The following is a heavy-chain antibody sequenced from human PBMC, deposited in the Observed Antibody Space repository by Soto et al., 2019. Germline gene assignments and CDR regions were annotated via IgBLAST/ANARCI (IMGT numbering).Heavy chain of an antibody. Sequence: QVQLQESGPGLVKPSQTLSLTCTVSGGSISSGGYYWSWIRQHPGKGLEWIGYIYYSGSTYYNPSLKSRVTISVDTSKNQFSLKLSSVTAADTAVYYCARTTLLLWFGELLSKGYNWFDPWGQGTLVTVSS. J-gene: IGHJ5*02. V-gene: IGHV4-31*03. CDR2: IYYSGST. D-gene: IGHD3-10*01. CDR1: GGSISSGGYY. CDR3: ARTTLLLWFGELLSKGYNWFDP.